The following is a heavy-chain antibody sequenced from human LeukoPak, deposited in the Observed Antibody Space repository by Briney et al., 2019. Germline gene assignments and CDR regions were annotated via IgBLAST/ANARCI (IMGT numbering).Heavy chain of an antibody. Sequence: SETLSLTCTVSGGSISSYYWSWIRQPPGKGLEWIGYIYYSGSTNYNPSLKSRVTISVDTSKNQFSLKLSSVTAADTAVYYCARHSVLRYFDWLPFDYWGQGTLVTVSS. J-gene: IGHJ4*02. V-gene: IGHV4-59*01. D-gene: IGHD3-9*01. CDR1: GGSISSYY. CDR3: ARHSVLRYFDWLPFDY. CDR2: IYYSGST.